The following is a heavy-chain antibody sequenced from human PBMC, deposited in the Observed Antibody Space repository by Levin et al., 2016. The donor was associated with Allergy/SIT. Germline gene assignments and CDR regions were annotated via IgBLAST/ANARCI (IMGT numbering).Heavy chain of an antibody. CDR3: ANPGERTARGAFDI. Sequence: SVKVSCKASGGTFSTYAISWVRQAPGQGLEWMGGIIPLVGSTKYTQKFQGRITITADESTSTAYMELTSLTSEDTAVYYCANPGERTARGAFDIWGQGTTVTVVF. J-gene: IGHJ3*02. D-gene: IGHD7-27*01. CDR1: GGTFSTYA. CDR2: IIPLVGST. V-gene: IGHV1-69*13.